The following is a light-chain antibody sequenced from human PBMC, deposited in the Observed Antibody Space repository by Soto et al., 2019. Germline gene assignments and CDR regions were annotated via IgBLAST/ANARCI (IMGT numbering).Light chain of an antibody. CDR3: QQLNSYPRLT. J-gene: IGKJ4*01. V-gene: IGKV1-9*01. CDR1: QGISSY. Sequence: DIQLTQSPSFLSASVGDRVPITCRASQGISSYLAWYQQKPGKAPKLLIYAASTLQSGVPSRFSGSGSGTEFTRTTSSLQPEDFATYYCQQLNSYPRLTFGGGTKVEIK. CDR2: AAS.